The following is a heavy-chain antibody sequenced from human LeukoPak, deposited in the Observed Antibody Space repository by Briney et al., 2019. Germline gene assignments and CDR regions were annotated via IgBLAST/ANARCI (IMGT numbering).Heavy chain of an antibody. D-gene: IGHD3-10*01. J-gene: IGHJ3*02. V-gene: IGHV4-30-4*01. CDR2: IYYSGST. CDR3: ARPYHYDSGSRGTAFDI. CDR1: GGSISSGDYY. Sequence: SETLSLTCTVSGGSISSGDYYWSWIRQPPGKGLEWIGYIYYSGSTYYNPSLKSRVTISVDTSKNQFSLKLTSVTAADTAVYYCARPYHYDSGSRGTAFDIWGQGTMVTVSS.